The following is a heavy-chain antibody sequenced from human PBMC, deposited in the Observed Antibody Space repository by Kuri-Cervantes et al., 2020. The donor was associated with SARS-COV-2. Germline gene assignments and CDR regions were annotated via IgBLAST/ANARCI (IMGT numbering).Heavy chain of an antibody. V-gene: IGHV3-23*01. D-gene: IGHD1-26*01. J-gene: IGHJ3*02. CDR2: ISGSGGST. Sequence: GESLKISCAASGFTFSSYAMSWVRQAPGKALEWVSAISGSGGSTYYADSVKGRFTISRDNSKNTLYLQMNSLRAEDTAVYYCAKEIRATTRFDAFDIWGQGTMVTVSS. CDR3: AKEIRATTRFDAFDI. CDR1: GFTFSSYA.